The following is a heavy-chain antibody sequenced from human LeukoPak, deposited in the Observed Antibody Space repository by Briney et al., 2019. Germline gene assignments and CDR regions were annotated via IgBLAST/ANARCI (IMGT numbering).Heavy chain of an antibody. D-gene: IGHD1-14*01. CDR1: GFTVSSNY. J-gene: IGHJ3*02. V-gene: IGHV3-66*01. CDR3: ARGPVPGRGDAFDI. CDR2: IYSGGST. Sequence: GGSLRLSCAASGFTVSSNYMSWVRQAPGKGLEWVSVIYSGGSTYYADSVKGRFTISRDNSKNTLYLQMNSLRAEDTAVYYCARGPVPGRGDAFDIWGQGTMVTVSS.